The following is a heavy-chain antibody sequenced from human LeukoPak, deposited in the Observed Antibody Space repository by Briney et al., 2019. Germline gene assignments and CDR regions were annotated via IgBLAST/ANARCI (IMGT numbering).Heavy chain of an antibody. D-gene: IGHD1-26*01. J-gene: IGHJ4*02. CDR1: GFTFSSYA. CDR2: ISGSGAGT. V-gene: IGHV3-23*01. CDR3: ARGEVGAPCDY. Sequence: GGSLRLSCAASGFTFSSYAMTWVRQAPGKGLEWVSGISGSGAGTYYADSVKGRFTISRDNAKNSLYLQMNSLRAEDTAVYYCARGEVGAPCDYWGQGTLVTVSS.